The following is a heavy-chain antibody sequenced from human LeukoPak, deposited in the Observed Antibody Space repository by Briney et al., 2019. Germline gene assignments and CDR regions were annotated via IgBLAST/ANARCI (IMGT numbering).Heavy chain of an antibody. CDR3: ARDQSRGYGFDY. D-gene: IGHD5-12*01. CDR1: GYSFSSND. V-gene: IGHV1-8*01. J-gene: IGHJ4*02. CDR2: MNPNSGNT. Sequence: ASVKVSCKASGYSFSSNDINWVRQATGQGLEWMGWMNPNSGNTGYAQKFQGRVTMTKNTSISTAYMELSSLRSEDTAVYYCARDQSRGYGFDYWGQGTLATVSS.